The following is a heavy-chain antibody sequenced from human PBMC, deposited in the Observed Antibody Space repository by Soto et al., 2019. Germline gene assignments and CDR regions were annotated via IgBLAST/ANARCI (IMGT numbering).Heavy chain of an antibody. CDR3: ASTGLEHYYYYYGMDV. CDR2: ISAYNGNT. Sequence: AASVKVSFKASGYTFTSYGISWVRQAPGQGLEWMGWISAYNGNTNYAQKLQGRVTMTTDTSTSTAYMELRSLRSDDTAVYYCASTGLEHYYYYYGMDVWGQGTTVTVSS. V-gene: IGHV1-18*01. J-gene: IGHJ6*02. CDR1: GYTFTSYG. D-gene: IGHD1-1*01.